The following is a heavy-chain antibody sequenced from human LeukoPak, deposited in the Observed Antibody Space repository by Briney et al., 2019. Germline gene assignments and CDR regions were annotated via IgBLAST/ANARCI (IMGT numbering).Heavy chain of an antibody. CDR3: ARGPPRGKYYYMDV. CDR2: IGNASET. J-gene: IGHJ6*03. Sequence: GGSLRLSCAASGFTFSSFDMHWVRQPTGQGLEWVSTIGNASETYYPGSVEGRFTLSRDNAKNSLYLQMNSLTAGDTAVYYCARGPPRGKYYYMDVWGKGTTVTVSS. V-gene: IGHV3-13*01. D-gene: IGHD1-1*01. CDR1: GFTFSSFD.